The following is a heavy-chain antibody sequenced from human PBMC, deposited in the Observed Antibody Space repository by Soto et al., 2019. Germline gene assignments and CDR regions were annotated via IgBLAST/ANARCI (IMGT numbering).Heavy chain of an antibody. J-gene: IGHJ4*02. CDR1: GYTFTGYY. V-gene: IGHV1-2*02. Sequence: ASVKVSCKASGYTFTGYYMHWVRQAPGQGLEWMGWINPNSGGTNYAQKFQGRVTMTRDTSISTAYMELSRLRSDDTAVYYCARDLFEAAAGPNAGYCFFYWGQGTLVTVSS. CDR2: INPNSGGT. CDR3: ARDLFEAAAGPNAGYCFFY. D-gene: IGHD6-13*01.